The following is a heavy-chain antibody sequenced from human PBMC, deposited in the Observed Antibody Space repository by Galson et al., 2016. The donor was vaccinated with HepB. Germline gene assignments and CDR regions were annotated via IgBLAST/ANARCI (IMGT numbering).Heavy chain of an antibody. Sequence: SLRLSCAASGFTFSTYTMAWVRQAPGKGLEWVSNLSGDGATTYYADSVKGRFTISRDNSKNTLYLQMNSLRAEDTAVYYCATGRDYAFDHWGQGTLLTVSS. CDR2: LSGDGATT. CDR1: GFTFSTYT. D-gene: IGHD4-17*01. J-gene: IGHJ4*02. CDR3: ATGRDYAFDH. V-gene: IGHV3-23*01.